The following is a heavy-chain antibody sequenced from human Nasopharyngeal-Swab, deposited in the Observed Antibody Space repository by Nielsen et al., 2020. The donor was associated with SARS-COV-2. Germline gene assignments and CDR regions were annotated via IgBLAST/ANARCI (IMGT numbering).Heavy chain of an antibody. CDR3: TSRYSYGL. J-gene: IGHJ4*02. Sequence: WIRQPPGKGLEWVGRIRSKANSYATAYAASVKGRFTISRDDSKNTAYLQMNSLKTEDTAMYYCTSRYSYGLWGQGTLVTVSS. D-gene: IGHD5-18*01. V-gene: IGHV3-73*01. CDR2: IRSKANSYAT.